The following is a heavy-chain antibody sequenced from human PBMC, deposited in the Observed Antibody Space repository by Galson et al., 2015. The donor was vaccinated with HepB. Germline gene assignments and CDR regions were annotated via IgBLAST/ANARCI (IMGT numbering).Heavy chain of an antibody. CDR2: INPNSGGT. Sequence: SVKVSCKASGYTFIDYYMHWVRQAPGQGLEWMGWINPNSGGTNYAQKFQGRVTMTRDASISTAYMELSRLRFDDTAVYYCARGGLGATPYWGQGTLVTVSS. J-gene: IGHJ4*02. CDR3: ARGGLGATPY. D-gene: IGHD1-26*01. CDR1: GYTFIDYY. V-gene: IGHV1-2*02.